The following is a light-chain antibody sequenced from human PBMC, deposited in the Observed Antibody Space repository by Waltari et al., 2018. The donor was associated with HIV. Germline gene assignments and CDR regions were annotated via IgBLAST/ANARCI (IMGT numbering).Light chain of an antibody. CDR3: QSTDISGTSVI. V-gene: IGLV3-25*03. CDR1: PFPNQY. Sequence: SYELTQPPSVSVSPGQTAKITCSGDPFPNQYAYWYQQRAGQAPVLVISKDMQRPSGIPERFSCSTSGSTVTLTISGVQGDDEADYYCQSTDISGTSVIFGGGTKLTVL. J-gene: IGLJ2*01. CDR2: KDM.